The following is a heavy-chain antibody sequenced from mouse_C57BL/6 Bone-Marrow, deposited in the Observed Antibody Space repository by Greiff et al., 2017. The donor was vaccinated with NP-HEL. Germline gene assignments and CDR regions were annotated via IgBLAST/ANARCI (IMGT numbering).Heavy chain of an antibody. CDR2: IHPNSGST. CDR1: GYTFTSYW. Sequence: QVQLQQPGAELVKPGASVKLSCKASGYTFTSYWMHWVKQRPGQGLEWIGMIHPNSGSTNYNEKFKSKATLTVDKSSSTAYMQLSSLASEDSAVYYCARSGDDYYSWFAYWGQGTLVTVSA. V-gene: IGHV1-64*01. J-gene: IGHJ3*01. CDR3: ARSGDDYYSWFAY. D-gene: IGHD2-3*01.